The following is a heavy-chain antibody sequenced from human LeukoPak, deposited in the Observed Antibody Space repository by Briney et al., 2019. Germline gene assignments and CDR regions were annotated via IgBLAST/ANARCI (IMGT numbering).Heavy chain of an antibody. D-gene: IGHD6-13*01. CDR2: IYTSGST. Sequence: SETLSLTCTVSGGSISSYYWSWIRQPAGKGLEWIGRIYTSGSTNYNLSLKSRVTMSVDTSKNQFSLKLSSVTAADTAVYYCAREDSSSWPPLYYFDYWGQGTLVTVSS. CDR1: GGSISSYY. J-gene: IGHJ4*02. V-gene: IGHV4-4*07. CDR3: AREDSSSWPPLYYFDY.